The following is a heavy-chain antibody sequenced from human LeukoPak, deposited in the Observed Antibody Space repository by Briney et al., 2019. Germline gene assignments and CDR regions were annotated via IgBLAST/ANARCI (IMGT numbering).Heavy chain of an antibody. Sequence: SETLSLTCTVSGGSISSGGYYWSWIRQPPGKGLEWIGEINHSGSTNYNPSLKSRVTISVDTSKNQFSLKLSSVTAADTAVYYCARAPGFSSRWYGRYGMDVWGQGTTVTVSS. CDR3: ARAPGFSSRWYGRYGMDV. J-gene: IGHJ6*02. CDR1: GGSISSGGYY. D-gene: IGHD6-13*01. CDR2: INHSGST. V-gene: IGHV4-39*07.